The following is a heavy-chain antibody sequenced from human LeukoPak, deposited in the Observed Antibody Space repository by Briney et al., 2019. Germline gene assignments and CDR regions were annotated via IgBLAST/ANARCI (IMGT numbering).Heavy chain of an antibody. CDR1: GFTFSSYG. CDR3: AKDFERARSIFGVVIIPYYFDY. CDR2: IRYDGSNK. D-gene: IGHD3-3*01. Sequence: GGSLRLSCAASGFTFSSYGMHWVRQAPGKGLEWVAFIRYDGSNKYYADSVKGRFTISRDNSKNTLYLQMNSLRAEDTAVYYCAKDFERARSIFGVVIIPYYFDYWGQGTLVTVSS. J-gene: IGHJ4*02. V-gene: IGHV3-30*02.